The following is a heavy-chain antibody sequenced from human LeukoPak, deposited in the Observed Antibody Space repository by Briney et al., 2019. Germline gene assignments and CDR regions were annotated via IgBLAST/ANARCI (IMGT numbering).Heavy chain of an antibody. J-gene: IGHJ5*02. D-gene: IGHD1-1*01. Sequence: ASVKVSCKASEYTFTGYYMHWVRQAPGQGLEWMGWINPNSGGTNYAQKFQGRVTMTRDTSISTAYMELSSLRSEDTAVYYCARGGIRNDEGNWFDPWGQGTLVTVSS. CDR3: ARGGIRNDEGNWFDP. CDR1: EYTFTGYY. CDR2: INPNSGGT. V-gene: IGHV1-2*02.